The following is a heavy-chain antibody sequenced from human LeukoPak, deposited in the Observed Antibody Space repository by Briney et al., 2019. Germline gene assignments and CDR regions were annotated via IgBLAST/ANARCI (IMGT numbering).Heavy chain of an antibody. CDR3: ARSGYHSYYYYSYGMDV. V-gene: IGHV3-33*08. D-gene: IGHD3-22*01. CDR2: IWYDGSNK. Sequence: GGSLRLSCAASGFTFSSYGVHWVRQAPGKGLEWVAVIWYDGSNKYYADSVKGRFTISRDNSKNTLYLQMSSLRAEDTAVYYCARSGYHSYYYYSYGMDVWGQGTTVTVSS. CDR1: GFTFSSYG. J-gene: IGHJ6*02.